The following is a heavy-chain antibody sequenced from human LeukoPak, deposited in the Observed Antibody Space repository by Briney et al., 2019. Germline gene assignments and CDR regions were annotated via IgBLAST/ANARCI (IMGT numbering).Heavy chain of an antibody. CDR3: ARGLAAAGKERDY. CDR2: MNPNSGNT. D-gene: IGHD6-13*01. V-gene: IGHV1-8*03. J-gene: IGHJ4*02. Sequence: GESLKISCKGSGYTFTSYDINWVRQATGQGLEWMGWMNPNSGNTGYAQKFQGRVTITRNTSISTAYMELSSLRSEDTAVYYCARGLAAAGKERDYWGQGTLVTVSS. CDR1: GYTFTSYD.